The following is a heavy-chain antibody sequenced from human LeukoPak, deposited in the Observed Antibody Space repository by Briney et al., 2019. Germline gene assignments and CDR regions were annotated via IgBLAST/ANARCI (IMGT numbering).Heavy chain of an antibody. CDR3: AKDLNMKWELLGGFDY. J-gene: IGHJ4*02. D-gene: IGHD1-26*01. CDR2: ISWNSGSI. V-gene: IGHV3-9*03. CDR1: GFTFSSYA. Sequence: GGSLRLSCAASGFTFSSYAMHWVRQAPGKGLEWVSGISWNSGSIGHADSVKGRFTISRDNAKNSLYLQMNSLRAEDMALYYCAKDLNMKWELLGGFDYWGQGTLVTVSS.